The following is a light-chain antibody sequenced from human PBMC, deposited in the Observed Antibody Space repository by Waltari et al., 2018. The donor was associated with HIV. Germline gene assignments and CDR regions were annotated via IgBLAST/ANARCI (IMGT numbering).Light chain of an antibody. CDR1: SSNIGAGYH. CDR3: QSYDTSLGAFYV. J-gene: IGLJ1*01. CDR2: GNS. V-gene: IGLV1-40*01. Sequence: QSVLTQPPSVSGAPGQRVTISCTGSSSNIGAGYHVHWYQQLPGTAPKLLIYGNSNRPSGVPDRFSGSKSGTSAFLAITGLQPEDEADYFCQSYDTSLGAFYVFGTGTKVTVL.